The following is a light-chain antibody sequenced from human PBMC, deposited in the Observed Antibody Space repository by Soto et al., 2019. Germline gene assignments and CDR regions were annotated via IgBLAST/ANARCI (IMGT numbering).Light chain of an antibody. CDR3: QQYKSYST. V-gene: IGKV1-5*01. J-gene: IGKJ1*01. CDR1: QSLNSR. Sequence: DIQLTQSPSTLSASVGDRVTLTCRAAQSLNSRLAWYQHRPGKAPRLLIYDASTLESGVPSRFSGSGSGTEFTLTINNLQPDDLATYICQQYKSYSTFXRGTKLDIK. CDR2: DAS.